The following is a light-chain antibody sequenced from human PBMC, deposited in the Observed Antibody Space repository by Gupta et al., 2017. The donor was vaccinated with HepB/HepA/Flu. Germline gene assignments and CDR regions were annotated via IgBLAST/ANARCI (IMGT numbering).Light chain of an antibody. V-gene: IGLV1-44*01. J-gene: IGLJ2*01. CDR3: ATWDDSLSRPV. CDR2: HNN. Sequence: QSVLTQPPPASGTPGQTVTIPCSGSSSNIGSTTVNWYQQVPGTAPKLLIYHNNQRPSGVPDRFSGSKSGTSASLAISGLQSEDEADYYCATWDDSLSRPVFGGGTTLTVL. CDR1: SSNIGSTT.